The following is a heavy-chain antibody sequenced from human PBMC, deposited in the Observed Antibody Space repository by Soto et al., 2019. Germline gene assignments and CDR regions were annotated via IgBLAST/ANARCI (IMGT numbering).Heavy chain of an antibody. CDR3: ARHFGSHFDF. J-gene: IGHJ4*02. CDR2: IYPGDSEA. Sequence: EVQLMQSGGEVKKPGESLKIFCKASGYTFARYWIGWVGQMPGKGLEWMGIIYPGDSEATYDPSFEGQVTMSADKSPNTAYLHWSSLKASDIAIYYCARHFGSHFDFWGQGTLVSVSS. CDR1: GYTFARYW. V-gene: IGHV5-51*01. D-gene: IGHD3-10*01.